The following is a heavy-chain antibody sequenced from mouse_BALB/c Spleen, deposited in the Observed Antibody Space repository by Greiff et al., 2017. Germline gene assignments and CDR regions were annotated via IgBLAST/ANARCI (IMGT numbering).Heavy chain of an antibody. J-gene: IGHJ4*01. V-gene: IGHV3-2*02. CDR3: ARRRLRPLYAMDY. CDR1: GYSITSDYA. CDR2: ISYSGST. Sequence: EVKVEESGPGLVKPSQSLSLTCTVTGYSITSDYAWNWIRQFPLNKLEWMGYISYSGSTSYNPSLKSRISITRDTSKNQFFLQLNSVTTEDKATYYCARRRLRPLYAMDYWGQGTSVTVSS. D-gene: IGHD2-2*01.